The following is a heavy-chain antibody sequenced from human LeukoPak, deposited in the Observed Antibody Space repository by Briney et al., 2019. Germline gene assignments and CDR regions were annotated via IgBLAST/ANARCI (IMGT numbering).Heavy chain of an antibody. D-gene: IGHD4-11*01. Sequence: GESLKISCKGSGYSFTSYWIGWVRQMPGKGLEWMGIIYPGDSDTRYSPSFQGQVTISAGKSTSTAYLQWSSLKASDTAMYYCARHDDYSNFNEYYFDYWGQGTLVTVSS. CDR1: GYSFTSYW. J-gene: IGHJ4*02. CDR2: IYPGDSDT. V-gene: IGHV5-51*01. CDR3: ARHDDYSNFNEYYFDY.